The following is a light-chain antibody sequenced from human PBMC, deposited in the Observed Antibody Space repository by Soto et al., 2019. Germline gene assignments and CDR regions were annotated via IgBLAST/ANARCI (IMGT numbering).Light chain of an antibody. Sequence: SYELTQAPSVSVAPGQTARMTCGGDNIGTKTVHWYQQRPGQAPVLVVYDDSDRPSGIPERFSGSNSGNTATRTITRVEAGDEADFYCQVWDNRTDHVVFGGGTQLTVL. V-gene: IGLV3-21*02. CDR1: NIGTKT. J-gene: IGLJ2*01. CDR3: QVWDNRTDHVV. CDR2: DDS.